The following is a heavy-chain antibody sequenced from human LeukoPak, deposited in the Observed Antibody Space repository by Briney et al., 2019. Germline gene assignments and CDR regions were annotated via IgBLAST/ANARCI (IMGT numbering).Heavy chain of an antibody. Sequence: PPETLSLTCTVSGVSITSHYWSWIRQSPGRGLEWIGNIYYTGSTNYNPSLKSRVAISIDTSKNQFSLNLHSVTAADAAVYYCASAGNPHYFDFWGQGPLVTVSS. V-gene: IGHV4-59*11. J-gene: IGHJ4*02. CDR3: ASAGNPHYFDF. CDR2: IYYTGST. CDR1: GVSITSHY.